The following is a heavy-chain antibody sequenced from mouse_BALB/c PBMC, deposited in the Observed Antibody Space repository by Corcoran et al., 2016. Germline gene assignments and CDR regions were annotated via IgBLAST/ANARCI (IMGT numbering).Heavy chain of an antibody. J-gene: IGHJ3*01. V-gene: IGHV8-8*01. D-gene: IGHD1-1*01. CDR2: IWWDDDK. CDR1: GFSLSTSGMG. Sequence: QVTLKESGPGILQPSQTLSLTCSFSGFSLSTSGMGVGWIRQPSGKGLEWLAHIWWDDDKRYNPALKSRLTISKDTSSNQVFLKIASVDTADTATDYCARMDYYGSSFAYWGQGTLFTVSA. CDR3: ARMDYYGSSFAY.